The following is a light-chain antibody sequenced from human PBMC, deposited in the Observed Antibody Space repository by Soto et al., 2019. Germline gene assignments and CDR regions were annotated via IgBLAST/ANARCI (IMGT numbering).Light chain of an antibody. CDR3: QQYGSSLFT. V-gene: IGKV3-20*01. J-gene: IGKJ3*01. Sequence: EIVLTQSPGTLSLSPGERATLSCRASQSVSSSYLAWYQQKPGQAPRLLIYGASSRATGIPDRCSGSGSGTDFTLTISRLEPDDFALYYCQQYGSSLFTFGRGTKVDIK. CDR1: QSVSSSY. CDR2: GAS.